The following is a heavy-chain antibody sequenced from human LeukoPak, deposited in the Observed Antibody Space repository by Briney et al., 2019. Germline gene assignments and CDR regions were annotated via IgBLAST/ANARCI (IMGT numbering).Heavy chain of an antibody. V-gene: IGHV3-7*01. CDR1: GFTFSTYW. D-gene: IGHD1-26*01. CDR3: VRGGLYHYSGTSGDY. CDR2: INQGGSES. J-gene: IGHJ4*02. Sequence: PGGSLRLSCAASGFTFSTYWMTSVRQAPGKGLEWVANINQGGSESYYVDSVKGRFTISRDNAESSLYLQLSSLGAEDTAVYYCVRGGLYHYSGTSGDYWGQGTLVTVSS.